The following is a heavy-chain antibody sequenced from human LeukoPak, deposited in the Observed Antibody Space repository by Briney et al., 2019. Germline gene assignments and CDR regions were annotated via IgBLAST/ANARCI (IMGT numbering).Heavy chain of an antibody. CDR2: INHSGST. V-gene: IGHV4-34*01. CDR3: ARGDTVAARPGRFDY. D-gene: IGHD6-6*01. CDR1: GGSFSGYY. Sequence: PSETLSLTCAVYGGSFSGYYWSWIRQPPGKGLKWIGEINHSGSTNYNPSLKSRVTISVDTSKNQFSLKLSSVTAADTAVCYCARGDTVAARPGRFDYWGQGTLVTVSS. J-gene: IGHJ4*02.